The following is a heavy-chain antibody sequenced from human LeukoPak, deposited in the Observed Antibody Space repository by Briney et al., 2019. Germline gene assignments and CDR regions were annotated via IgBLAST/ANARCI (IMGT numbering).Heavy chain of an antibody. CDR3: ARKPAARGWFDP. V-gene: IGHV4-4*07. D-gene: IGHD2-2*01. CDR2: IYPSGDI. Sequence: PSETLSLTCSVSGASVTYYYWTWIRQPAGKGREWIGYIYPSGDIYYNPSLKSRVTMSVDTSRNQFSLKLSSVTAVDTAVYYCARKPAARGWFDPWGQGTLVTVSS. CDR1: GASVTYYY. J-gene: IGHJ5*02.